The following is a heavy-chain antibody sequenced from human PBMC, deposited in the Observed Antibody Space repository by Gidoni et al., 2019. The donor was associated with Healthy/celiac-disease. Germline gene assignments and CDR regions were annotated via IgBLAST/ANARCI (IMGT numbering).Heavy chain of an antibody. CDR2: ISGSGGST. CDR3: AKSPTSLLAARPTSFDY. CDR1: GFTFISYA. V-gene: IGHV3-23*01. J-gene: IGHJ4*02. Sequence: EVQLLESGGGLVQPGGSLILSCAASGFTFISYAMSWVRQAPGKGLEGVSAISGSGGSTYYADSVKGRFTISRDNSKNTLYLQMNSLRAEDTAVYYCAKSPTSLLAARPTSFDYWGQGTLVTVSS. D-gene: IGHD6-6*01.